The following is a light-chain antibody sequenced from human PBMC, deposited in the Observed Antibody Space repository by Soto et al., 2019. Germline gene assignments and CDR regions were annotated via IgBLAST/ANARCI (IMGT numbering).Light chain of an antibody. V-gene: IGKV3-20*01. J-gene: IGKJ4*01. Sequence: EVVLTQSPGTLSLSRGERATLSCRASERIYSAYLGWYQQKPGQAPRLLIYGTSSRATGIPDRFSGSGSGTDFTLTISRLEPEDFAVYYCQLYGSSPLTFGGGTKVEIK. CDR3: QLYGSSPLT. CDR1: ERIYSAY. CDR2: GTS.